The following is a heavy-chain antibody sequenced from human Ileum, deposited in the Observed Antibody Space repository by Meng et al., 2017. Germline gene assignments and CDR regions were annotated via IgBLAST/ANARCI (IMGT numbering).Heavy chain of an antibody. CDR1: GDSISSSNW. J-gene: IGHJ4*02. Sequence: QVRQQESGPGLVEPSGPLSLTCVVSGDSISSSNWWNWVRQPPGKGLEWIGEIFHTGSTNYNPSLKSRVTISADKSKNQFSLNLSSVTAADTAVYYCATNKNKKIDYWGQGTLVTVSS. D-gene: IGHD2/OR15-2a*01. CDR2: IFHTGST. CDR3: ATNKNKKIDY. V-gene: IGHV4-4*02.